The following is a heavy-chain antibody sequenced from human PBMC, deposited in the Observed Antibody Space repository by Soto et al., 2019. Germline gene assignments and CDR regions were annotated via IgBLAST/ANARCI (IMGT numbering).Heavy chain of an antibody. Sequence: QVQLVESGGGVVQPGRSLRLSCAASGFTFSSYGMHWVRQAPGKGLEWVAVIWYDGSNKYYADSVKGRFTISRDNSKNTLYLQMNSLRAEDTAVYYCARDARPYYYGSGSYYYGMDVWGQGNTVTVSS. CDR3: ARDARPYYYGSGSYYYGMDV. D-gene: IGHD3-10*01. CDR1: GFTFSSYG. CDR2: IWYDGSNK. V-gene: IGHV3-33*01. J-gene: IGHJ6*02.